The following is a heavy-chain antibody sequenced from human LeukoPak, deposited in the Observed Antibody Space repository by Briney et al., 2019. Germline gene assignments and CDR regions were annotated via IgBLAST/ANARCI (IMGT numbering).Heavy chain of an antibody. J-gene: IGHJ4*02. D-gene: IGHD3/OR15-3a*01. V-gene: IGHV3-23*01. CDR3: AKRGVVIRVILVGFHKEAYYFES. CDR1: GITLSNYG. CDR2: ISDSGGNT. Sequence: GGSLRLSCAVSGITLSNYGMSWVRQAPGKGLEWVAGISDSGGNTKYADSVKGRFTISRDNPKDTLYLQMNSLRAEDTAVYFCAKRGVVIRVILVGFHKEAYYFESWGQGALVTVSS.